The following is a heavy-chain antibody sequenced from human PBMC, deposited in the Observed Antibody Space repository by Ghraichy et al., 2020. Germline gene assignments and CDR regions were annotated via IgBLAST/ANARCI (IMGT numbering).Heavy chain of an antibody. J-gene: IGHJ4*02. Sequence: GGSLRLSCAASGFTFSNAWMSWVRQAPGKGLEWVGRIKSKTDGGTTDYAAPVKGRFTISRDDSKNTLYLQMNSLKTEDTAVYYCTTDRDIAAADKFDYWGQGTLVTVSS. D-gene: IGHD6-13*01. CDR3: TTDRDIAAADKFDY. V-gene: IGHV3-15*01. CDR2: IKSKTDGGTT. CDR1: GFTFSNAW.